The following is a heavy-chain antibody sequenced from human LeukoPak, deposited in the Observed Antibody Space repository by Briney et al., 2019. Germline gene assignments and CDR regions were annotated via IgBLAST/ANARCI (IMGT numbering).Heavy chain of an antibody. V-gene: IGHV3-7*01. CDR3: ARLRKGGYFEN. Sequence: GGSLIVSCWACGLICRNFWLSGVRQPQGRGLEWVANIKEDGSEKYYLDSVKGRFTISRDNAKNSLSLQMNSLRAEDTAIYYCARLRKGGYFENWGQGTLATASS. CDR1: GLICRNFW. CDR2: IKEDGSEK. J-gene: IGHJ4*02. D-gene: IGHD3-16*01.